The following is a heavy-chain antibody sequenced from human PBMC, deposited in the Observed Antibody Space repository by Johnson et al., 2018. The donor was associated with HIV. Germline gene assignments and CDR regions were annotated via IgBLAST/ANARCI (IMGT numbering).Heavy chain of an antibody. Sequence: VQLVESGGGLVQPGGSLRLSCAASGFTFNKYWMSWVRQAPGKGLEWVANIKQDGSERYYVDSVKGRFTISRDNAKNSLSLQMDSLRAEDTAVYYCARGRMTLTAMDLRGGAFDIWGQGTMVTVSS. V-gene: IGHV3-7*01. CDR3: ARGRMTLTAMDLRGGAFDI. J-gene: IGHJ3*02. CDR2: IKQDGSER. D-gene: IGHD2-21*02. CDR1: GFTFNKYW.